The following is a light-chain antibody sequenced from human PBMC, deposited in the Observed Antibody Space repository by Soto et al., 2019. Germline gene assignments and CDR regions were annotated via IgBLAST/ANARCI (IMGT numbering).Light chain of an antibody. CDR1: SSDIGSYSL. CDR3: SSFTTSLTVV. J-gene: IGLJ2*01. CDR2: EAS. Sequence: QSALTQPASVSGSPGQSITISCTGTSSDIGSYSLVSWYQHHPDKAPKLIIYEASKRPSGVSNRFSGSKSGNTASLTITGLQAEDEADYYCSSFTTSLTVVFGGGTKLTVL. V-gene: IGLV2-14*02.